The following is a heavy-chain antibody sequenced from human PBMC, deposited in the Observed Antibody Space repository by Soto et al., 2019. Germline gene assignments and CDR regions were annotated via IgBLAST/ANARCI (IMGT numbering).Heavy chain of an antibody. CDR2: ISGSGDRT. Sequence: EVQLLASGGGLVQPGGSLRLSCAASGLTFSDYAMSWVRKAPGQGLEWVAAISGSGDRTYYADSVKGRFTISRDNSKNPLHLQTNSLRAEDTAVYSCTKDQDRGGDNYQPFYYWGQGTLAMVSS. CDR1: GLTFSDYA. J-gene: IGHJ4*02. V-gene: IGHV3-23*01. D-gene: IGHD4-17*01. CDR3: TKDQDRGGDNYQPFYY.